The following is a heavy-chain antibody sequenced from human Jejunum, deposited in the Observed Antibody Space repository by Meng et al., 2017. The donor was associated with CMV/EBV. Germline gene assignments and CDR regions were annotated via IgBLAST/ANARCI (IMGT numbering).Heavy chain of an antibody. CDR3: ARNFGITGTNFGY. J-gene: IGHJ4*02. CDR2: IYSGGDT. D-gene: IGHD1-7*01. Sequence: EVHLRESGGGLVQPGGSLRLSCEASGFIFTTYAMTWVRQAPGKGLEWVSVIYSGGDTYYADSVKGRFTISRDDSKNTVYLQMNSLRAEDTAMYYCARNFGITGTNFGYWGQGTLVTVSS. CDR1: GFIFTTYA. V-gene: IGHV3-23*03.